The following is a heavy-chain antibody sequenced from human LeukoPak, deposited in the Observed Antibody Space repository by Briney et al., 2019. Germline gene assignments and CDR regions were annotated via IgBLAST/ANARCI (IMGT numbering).Heavy chain of an antibody. CDR3: ASYDSSGSFDY. CDR2: INPSGGST. V-gene: IGHV1-46*01. CDR1: GYTFTSYY. Sequence: ASAKVSCKASGYTFTSYYMHWVRQAPGQGLEWMGIINPSGGSTSYAQKFQGRVTMTRDTSTSTVYMELSSLRSEDTAVYYCASYDSSGSFDYWGQGTLVNVSS. J-gene: IGHJ4*02. D-gene: IGHD3-22*01.